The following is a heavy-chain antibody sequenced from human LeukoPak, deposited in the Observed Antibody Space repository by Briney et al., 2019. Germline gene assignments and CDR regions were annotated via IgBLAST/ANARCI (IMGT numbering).Heavy chain of an antibody. V-gene: IGHV4-30-2*01. CDR1: GGSISSYS. J-gene: IGHJ5*02. CDR2: IYHSGST. Sequence: SETLSLTCTVSGGSISSYSWSWIRQPPGKGLEWIGYIYHSGSTYYNPSLKSRVTISVDRSKNQFSLKLSSVTAADTAVYYCARASPGNWFDPWGQGTLVTVSS. CDR3: ARASPGNWFDP.